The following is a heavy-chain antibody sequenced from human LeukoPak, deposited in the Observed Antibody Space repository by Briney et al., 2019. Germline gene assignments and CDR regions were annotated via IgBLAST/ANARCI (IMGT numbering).Heavy chain of an antibody. CDR3: ARALGYCSSTSCGDYYMDV. J-gene: IGHJ6*03. CDR1: GYSISSGYY. CDR2: IYHSGST. D-gene: IGHD2-2*01. V-gene: IGHV4-38-2*01. Sequence: SETLSLTCAVSGYSISSGYYWGWIRQPPGKGLEWIGSIYHSGSTYYNPSLKSRVTISVDTSKNQFSLKLSSVTAADTAVYYCARALGYCSSTSCGDYYMDVWGKGTTVTVSS.